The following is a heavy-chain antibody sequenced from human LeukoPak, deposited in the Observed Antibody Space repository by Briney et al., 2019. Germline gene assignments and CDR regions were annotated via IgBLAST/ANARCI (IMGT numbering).Heavy chain of an antibody. CDR3: AKGRRYYYDTSEGFGLDY. Sequence: PGGSLRLSCVASGFTFSSYGMHWVRQAPGKGLEWVAVISYDGSHKSFADSVNGRFTISRDNSKNTLYLQMNGLRAEDTAVYYCAKGRRYYYDTSEGFGLDYWGLGALVTVSS. CDR2: ISYDGSHK. J-gene: IGHJ4*02. CDR1: GFTFSSYG. V-gene: IGHV3-30*18. D-gene: IGHD3-22*01.